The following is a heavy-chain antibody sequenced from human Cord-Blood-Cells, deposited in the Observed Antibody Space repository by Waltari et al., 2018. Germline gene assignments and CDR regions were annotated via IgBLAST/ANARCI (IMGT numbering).Heavy chain of an antibody. CDR1: GYTFTSYA. CDR3: ARCSYSCSSVYVDL. CDR2: INAGNGNT. D-gene: IGHD6-6*01. J-gene: IGHJ2*01. Sequence: QVKLVQSGAEVKKPGASVKVSCKASGYTFTSYAMHWVRQAPGRRLEWMGWINAGNGNTKDSQKFQVRVTITRDTFACTAYMELSSLRSEDTAVYYCARCSYSCSSVYVDLWGRGTLVTVSS. V-gene: IGHV1-3*01.